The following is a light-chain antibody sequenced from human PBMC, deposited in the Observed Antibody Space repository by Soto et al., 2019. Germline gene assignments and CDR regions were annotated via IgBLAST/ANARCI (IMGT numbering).Light chain of an antibody. CDR1: SSNIGNNY. V-gene: IGLV1-51*01. CDR2: DNN. CDR3: ATWDGSRAVEV. Sequence: QSVLTQSPSVSAAPGQKVTISCSGSSSNIGNNYVSWYQQQPGTAPNLLIYDNNKQPSGILDLFSGSKSGTSGTLNITGLQTGDEADYYCATWDGSRAVEVFGGGTKLTVL. J-gene: IGLJ2*01.